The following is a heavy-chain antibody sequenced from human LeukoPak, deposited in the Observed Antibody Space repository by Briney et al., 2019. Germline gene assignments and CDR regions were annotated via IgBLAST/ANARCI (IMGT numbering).Heavy chain of an antibody. Sequence: SETLSLTCTVSGGSISSYYWSWIRQPPEKGLEWIGYIHYSGSTSYNPSLKSRVTMSVDTSNNQFSLKLSSVTAADTAVYYCARERVDTAMVKDYYYYMDVWGKGTTVTISS. CDR3: ARERVDTAMVKDYYYYMDV. D-gene: IGHD5-18*01. CDR2: IHYSGST. V-gene: IGHV4-59*01. CDR1: GGSISSYY. J-gene: IGHJ6*03.